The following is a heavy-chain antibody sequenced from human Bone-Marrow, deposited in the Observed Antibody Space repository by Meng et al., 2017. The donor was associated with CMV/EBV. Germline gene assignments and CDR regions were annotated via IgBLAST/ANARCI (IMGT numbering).Heavy chain of an antibody. CDR3: AKAPPGVLRFLEADY. J-gene: IGHJ4*02. Sequence: GGSLRLSCAASGFTFSSYAMSWVRQAPGKGLEWVSAISGSGGSTYYADSVKGRFTISRDNSKNTLYQQMNSLRAEDTAVYYCAKAPPGVLRFLEADYWGQGTLVTVSS. CDR1: GFTFSSYA. CDR2: ISGSGGST. V-gene: IGHV3-23*01. D-gene: IGHD3-3*01.